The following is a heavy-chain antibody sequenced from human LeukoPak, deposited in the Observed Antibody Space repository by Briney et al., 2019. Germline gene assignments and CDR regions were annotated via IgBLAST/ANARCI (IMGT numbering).Heavy chain of an antibody. CDR2: IYSGGST. Sequence: GGSLRLSCAASGFTVSSNYMSWVRQAPGKVLEWVSVIYSGGSTYYADSVKGRFTISRDNSKNTLYLQMNSLRAEDTAVYYCASRGRQQLVYDAFDIWGQGTMVTVSS. J-gene: IGHJ3*02. CDR1: GFTVSSNY. CDR3: ASRGRQQLVYDAFDI. V-gene: IGHV3-53*01. D-gene: IGHD6-13*01.